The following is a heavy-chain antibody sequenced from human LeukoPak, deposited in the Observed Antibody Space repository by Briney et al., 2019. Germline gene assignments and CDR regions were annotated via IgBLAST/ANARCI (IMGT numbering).Heavy chain of an antibody. V-gene: IGHV3-23*01. CDR3: ANGKSEYSSGWPRGTL. CDR2: LSSSGATK. D-gene: IGHD6-19*01. CDR1: GFTFSSYA. Sequence: PGGSLRLSCAASGFTFSSYAMSWVRQAPGKGLEWVSALSSSGATKYYADSVKGRFTISRDNSKKTMYLQMNSLSAEDTAVYYCANGKSEYSSGWPRGTLWGQGTLVTVSS. J-gene: IGHJ4*02.